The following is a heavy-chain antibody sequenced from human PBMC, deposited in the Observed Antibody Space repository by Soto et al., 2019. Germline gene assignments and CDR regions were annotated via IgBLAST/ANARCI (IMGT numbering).Heavy chain of an antibody. CDR3: ARAVPRRKTSIQLWPRLDY. D-gene: IGHD5-18*01. J-gene: IGHJ4*02. CDR1: GGTFSSYA. CDR2: IIPIFGTA. Sequence: GASVKVSCKASGGTFSSYAISWVRQAPGQGLEWMGGIIPIFGTANYAQKFQGRVTITADESTSTAYMELSSPRSEDTAVYYCARAVPRRKTSIQLWPRLDYWGQGTLVTVSS. V-gene: IGHV1-69*13.